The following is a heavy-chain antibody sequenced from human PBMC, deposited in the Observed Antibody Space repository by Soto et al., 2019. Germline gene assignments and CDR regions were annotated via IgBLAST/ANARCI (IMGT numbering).Heavy chain of an antibody. CDR3: ARHTIALTTVTTSWFDP. J-gene: IGHJ5*02. Sequence: QLQLQESGPGLVKPSETLSLTCTVSGGSISSSSYYWGWIRQPPGRGLEWIGSIYYRGSTYYNPSLKRRVTIPVDTSTNQVSLKLSSVTAADTAVYYCARHTIALTTVTTSWFDPWGQGTLVTVSS. CDR1: GGSISSSSYY. CDR2: IYYRGST. D-gene: IGHD4-17*01. V-gene: IGHV4-39*01.